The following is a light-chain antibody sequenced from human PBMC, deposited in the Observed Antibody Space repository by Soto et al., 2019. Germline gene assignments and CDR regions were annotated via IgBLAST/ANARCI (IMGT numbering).Light chain of an antibody. CDR3: QQYNNYPRT. CDR1: QGISSY. V-gene: IGKV1-8*01. Sequence: AIRMTQSPSSLSASTGDRVTITCRASQGISSYVAWYQQKPGKAPKLLIYAASTLQSGVPSRFSGSGSGTEFTLTISNLQPDDFATYFCQQYNNYPRTFGQGTKVDIK. J-gene: IGKJ1*01. CDR2: AAS.